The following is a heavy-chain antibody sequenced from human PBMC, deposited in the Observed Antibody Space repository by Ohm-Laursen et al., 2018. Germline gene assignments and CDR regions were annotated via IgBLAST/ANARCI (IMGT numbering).Heavy chain of an antibody. J-gene: IGHJ6*02. CDR1: GFTFSSYE. CDR3: ARQSYHRTTMTDLGGMDV. D-gene: IGHD3-22*01. V-gene: IGHV3-48*03. Sequence: SLRLSCAASGFTFSSYEMNWVRQAPGKGLEWVSYISSSGSTIYYADSVKGRFTISRDNAKNSLYLQMNSLRAEDTAVYYCARQSYHRTTMTDLGGMDVWGQGTTVTVSS. CDR2: ISSSGSTI.